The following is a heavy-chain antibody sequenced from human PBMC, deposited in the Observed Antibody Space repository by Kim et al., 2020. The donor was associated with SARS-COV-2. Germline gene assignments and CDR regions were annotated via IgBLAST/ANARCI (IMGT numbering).Heavy chain of an antibody. J-gene: IGHJ4*02. Sequence: SADAVKGRFTISRDNSKNTLYLQMNSLRAEDTAVYYCAKVGVLRSYYFDYWGQGTLVTVSS. D-gene: IGHD3-3*01. V-gene: IGHV3-23*01. CDR3: AKVGVLRSYYFDY.